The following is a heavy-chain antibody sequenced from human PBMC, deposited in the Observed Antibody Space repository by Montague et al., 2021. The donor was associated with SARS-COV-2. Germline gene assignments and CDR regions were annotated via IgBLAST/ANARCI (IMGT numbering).Heavy chain of an antibody. CDR1: GGFISGSY. D-gene: IGHD2-2*02. CDR2: IYHSGNT. Sequence: SETLSLTCAVHGGFISGSYWSWIRQPPGKGLEWIGEIYHSGNTNYNPSLKSRVTISIDTSMNQFSLSLSSMTAADTAVYYCASDHFAPVTAIPTNYFGLDVWGQGTTVIVSS. V-gene: IGHV4-34*01. CDR3: ASDHFAPVTAIPTNYFGLDV. J-gene: IGHJ6*02.